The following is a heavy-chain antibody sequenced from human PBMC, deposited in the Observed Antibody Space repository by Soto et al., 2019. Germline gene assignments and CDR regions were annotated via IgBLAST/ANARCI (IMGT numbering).Heavy chain of an antibody. CDR1: GGSISSGGYS. V-gene: IGHV4-30-2*01. Sequence: KASETLSLTCAVSGGSISSGGYSWSWIRQPPGKGLEWIGYIYHSGSTYYNPSLESRVTISVDRSKNQFSLKLSSVTAADTAVYYCARVMSSSVSNNWFDPWGQGTLVTVSS. D-gene: IGHD6-6*01. J-gene: IGHJ5*02. CDR3: ARVMSSSVSNNWFDP. CDR2: IYHSGST.